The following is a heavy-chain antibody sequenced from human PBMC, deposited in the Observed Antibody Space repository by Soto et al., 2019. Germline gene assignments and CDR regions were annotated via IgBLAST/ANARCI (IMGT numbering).Heavy chain of an antibody. CDR1: GYTFTSYG. Sequence: QVQLVQSGAEVEKPGASVKVSCKASGYTFTSYGISWVRQAPGQGLEWMGWISAYNGNTNYAQKLQGRVTMTTDTSTSTAYMELRSLRSDDTAVYYCTRGMGDFWSGYYWPYYYGMDVWGQGTTVTVSS. J-gene: IGHJ6*02. CDR2: ISAYNGNT. V-gene: IGHV1-18*01. CDR3: TRGMGDFWSGYYWPYYYGMDV. D-gene: IGHD3-3*01.